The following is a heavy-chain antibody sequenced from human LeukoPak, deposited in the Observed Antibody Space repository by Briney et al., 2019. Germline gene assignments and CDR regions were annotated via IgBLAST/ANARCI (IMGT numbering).Heavy chain of an antibody. CDR2: INNDGSST. CDR1: GFTFSSHW. Sequence: GGSLRLSCAASGFTFSSHWMHWVRQAPGKGLVWVSRINNDGSSTSYAESVKGPFTISRDNAKNTLYLQMNSLRAEDTAVYYCARSRFYFDYWGQGTLVTVSS. J-gene: IGHJ4*02. CDR3: ARSRFYFDY. V-gene: IGHV3-74*01.